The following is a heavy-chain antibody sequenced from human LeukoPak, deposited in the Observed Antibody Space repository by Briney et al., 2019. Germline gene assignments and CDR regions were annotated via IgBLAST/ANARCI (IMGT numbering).Heavy chain of an antibody. CDR2: ISGSGGST. V-gene: IGHV3-23*01. J-gene: IGHJ4*02. Sequence: GGSLRLSCAASGFTFSSYGMSWVRQAPGKGLEWVSAISGSGGSTYYADSVKGRFTISRDNAKTTLYLQMNSLRDEDTAVYYCAGDLISGSGSLGYWGQGTLVTVSS. CDR3: AGDLISGSGSLGY. CDR1: GFTFSSYG. D-gene: IGHD3-10*01.